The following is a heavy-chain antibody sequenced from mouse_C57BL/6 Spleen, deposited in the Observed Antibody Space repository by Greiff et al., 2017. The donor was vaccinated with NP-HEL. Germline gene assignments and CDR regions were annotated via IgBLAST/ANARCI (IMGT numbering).Heavy chain of an antibody. J-gene: IGHJ4*01. Sequence: EVQGVESGGGLVKPGGSLKLSCAASGFTFSDYGMHWVRQAPEKGLEWVAYISSGSSTIYYADTVKGRFTISRDNAKNTLFLQMTSLRSEDTAMYYCAKNYDYDIYAMDYWGQGTSVTVSS. CDR2: ISSGSSTI. CDR1: GFTFSDYG. D-gene: IGHD2-4*01. CDR3: AKNYDYDIYAMDY. V-gene: IGHV5-17*01.